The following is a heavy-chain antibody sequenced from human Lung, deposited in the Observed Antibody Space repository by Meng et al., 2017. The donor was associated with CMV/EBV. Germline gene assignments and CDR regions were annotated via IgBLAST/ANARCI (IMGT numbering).Heavy chain of an antibody. V-gene: IGHV4-61*01. CDR3: ARGFRGGYYYYYGMDV. CDR1: GGSVSSGSYY. D-gene: IGHD2-15*01. Sequence: GSLRLXXTVSGGSVSSGSYYWSWIRQPPGKGLEWIGYIYYSGSTNYNPSLKSRVTISVDTSKNQFSLKLSSVTAADTAVYYCARGFRGGYYYYYGMDVWGQGTTVTVSS. CDR2: IYYSGST. J-gene: IGHJ6*02.